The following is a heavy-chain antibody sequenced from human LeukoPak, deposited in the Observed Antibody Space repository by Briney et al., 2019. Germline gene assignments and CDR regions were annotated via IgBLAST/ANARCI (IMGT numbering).Heavy chain of an antibody. CDR1: GFTFSSYA. CDR2: ISYDGDNK. D-gene: IGHD6-13*01. CDR3: AKRDAAGVGSGYYYMDV. J-gene: IGHJ6*03. V-gene: IGHV3-30*02. Sequence: GGSLGLSCVVSGFTFSSYAMHWVRQAPGKGLEWVAFISYDGDNKYYADSVKGRFTISRDNSKNTLNLQMNSLRAEDTAVYYCAKRDAAGVGSGYYYMDVWGKGTTVTVSS.